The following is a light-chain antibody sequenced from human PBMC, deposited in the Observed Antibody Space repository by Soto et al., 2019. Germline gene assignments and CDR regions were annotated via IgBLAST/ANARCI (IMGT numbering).Light chain of an antibody. CDR1: QSISIY. J-gene: IGKJ1*01. CDR2: GAS. Sequence: IQMTHAPSSLSASVLDRVTITFLASQSISIYLNWYQLKPGKAPNLLMYGASYLKSGVPTRFSGSGSGTDFTLTITNLQPDDFGTYYCQQYNLYSGTFGQGTKVDIK. CDR3: QQYNLYSGT. V-gene: IGKV1-39*01.